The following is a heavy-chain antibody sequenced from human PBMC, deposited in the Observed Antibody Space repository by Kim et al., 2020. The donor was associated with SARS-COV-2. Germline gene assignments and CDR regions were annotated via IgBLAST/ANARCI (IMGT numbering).Heavy chain of an antibody. CDR2: IYYSGST. J-gene: IGHJ5*02. Sequence: SETLSLTCTVSGGSISSYYWSWIRQPPGKGLEWIGYIYYSGSTNYNPSLKSRVTISVDTSKNQFSLKLSSVTAADTAVYYCARDGSLGDAFAFDPWGQGTLVTVSS. V-gene: IGHV4-59*01. D-gene: IGHD2-21*01. CDR1: GGSISSYY. CDR3: ARDGSLGDAFAFDP.